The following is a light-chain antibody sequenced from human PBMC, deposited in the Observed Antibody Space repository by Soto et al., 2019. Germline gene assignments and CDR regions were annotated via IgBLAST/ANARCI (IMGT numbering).Light chain of an antibody. CDR2: DXS. CDR3: QQANSFPRT. Sequence: DLRLTHSASTLTASVGDRVTTTXRVSTSGSRWLSWYQQKPGXAPKXXXDDXSRLHSGGPSRFSGSGSGTDFTLPISSLQPEYFATYYFQQANSFPRTFGQGTRLEI. CDR1: TSGSRW. V-gene: IGKV1-5*01. J-gene: IGKJ5*01.